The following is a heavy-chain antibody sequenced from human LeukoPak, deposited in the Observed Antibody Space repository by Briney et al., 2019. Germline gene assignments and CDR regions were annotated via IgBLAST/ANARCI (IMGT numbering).Heavy chain of an antibody. D-gene: IGHD3-22*01. CDR1: GGSFSGYY. V-gene: IGHV4-34*01. CDR2: INHSGST. J-gene: IGHJ3*02. CDR3: ASRGSGYYYTPDAFDI. Sequence: SETLSLTCAVYGGSFSGYYWSWIRQPPGKGLEWIGEINHSGSTNYNPSLKSRVTISVDTSKNQFSLKLSSVTAADTAVYFCASRGSGYYYTPDAFDIWGQGTMVTVSS.